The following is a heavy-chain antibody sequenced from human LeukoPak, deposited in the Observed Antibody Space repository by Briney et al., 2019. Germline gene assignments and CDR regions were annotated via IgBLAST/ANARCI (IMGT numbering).Heavy chain of an antibody. Sequence: SETLSLTCAVYGGSFTIYSWTWIRQSPGKGLEWIGEINHSGSTNYNPSLKSRVTISVDTSKNQFSLKLSSVTAADTAVYFCARGPYSYDSSGAFDIWGQGTMVTVSS. D-gene: IGHD3-22*01. CDR2: INHSGST. CDR1: GGSFTIYS. J-gene: IGHJ3*02. CDR3: ARGPYSYDSSGAFDI. V-gene: IGHV4-34*01.